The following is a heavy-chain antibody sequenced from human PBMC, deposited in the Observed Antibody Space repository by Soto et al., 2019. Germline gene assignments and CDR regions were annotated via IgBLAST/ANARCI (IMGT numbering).Heavy chain of an antibody. CDR3: TRSKEMATILDY. V-gene: IGHV3-11*01. J-gene: IGHJ4*02. CDR2: ISGSGYSM. CDR1: GFAFSNTY. Sequence: GGSLRLSCVASGFAFSNTYMSWIRQAPGKGLEWVSHISGSGYSMYSDSVKGRFTISRDNAKNSLFLEMNSLTAEDTAVYYCTRSKEMATILDYWGKGVLVTVSS.